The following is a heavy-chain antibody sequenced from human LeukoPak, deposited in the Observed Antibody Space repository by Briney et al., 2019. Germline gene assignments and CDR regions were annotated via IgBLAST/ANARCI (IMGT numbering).Heavy chain of an antibody. D-gene: IGHD3-10*01. Sequence: PGGSLRLSCAASGFTFSNFWMHWVRQAPGKGLVWVSGINDDGSATYYVDSVKGRFTISRDNAKNTLSLQMNSLRAEDTAVYYCPSLTYGPDYWGQGTLVTVSS. CDR1: GFTFSNFW. CDR2: INDDGSAT. CDR3: PSLTYGPDY. J-gene: IGHJ4*02. V-gene: IGHV3-74*01.